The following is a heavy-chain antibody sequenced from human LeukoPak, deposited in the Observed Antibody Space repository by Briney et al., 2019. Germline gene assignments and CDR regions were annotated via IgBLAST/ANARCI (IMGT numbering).Heavy chain of an antibody. CDR2: ISSSSYI. Sequence: PGGSLRLSCAASGFTFSSYSMNWVRQAPGKGLEWVSSISSSSYIYYADSVKGRFTISRDNAKNSLYLQMNSLRAEDTAVYYCARDTGLYCSGGSCYFDYWGQGTLVTVSS. J-gene: IGHJ4*02. CDR1: GFTFSSYS. V-gene: IGHV3-21*01. CDR3: ARDTGLYCSGGSCYFDY. D-gene: IGHD2-15*01.